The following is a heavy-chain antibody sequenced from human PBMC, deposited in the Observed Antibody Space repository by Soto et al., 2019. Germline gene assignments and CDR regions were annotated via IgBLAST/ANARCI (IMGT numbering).Heavy chain of an antibody. CDR2: IYYSGST. CDR1: GGSISSYY. Sequence: SETLSPTCTVSGGSISSYYWSWVRQPPGKGLEWIGYIYYSGSTNYNPSLKSRVTISVDTSKNQFSLKLSSVTAADTAVYYCARSYGIGVTTDYWGQGTLVTVSS. V-gene: IGHV4-59*01. D-gene: IGHD4-17*01. CDR3: ARSYGIGVTTDY. J-gene: IGHJ4*02.